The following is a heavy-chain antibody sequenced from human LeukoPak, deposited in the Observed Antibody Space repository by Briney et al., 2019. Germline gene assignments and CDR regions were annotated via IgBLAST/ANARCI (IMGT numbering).Heavy chain of an antibody. CDR3: ARVGGIAAAGVMDV. D-gene: IGHD6-13*01. Sequence: GASVKVSCKASGYTFTCYDINWVRQATGQGLEWMGWMNPNSGNTGYAQKFQGRVTMTRDMSTSTVYMELSSLRSEDTAVYYCARVGGIAAAGVMDVWGKGTTVTVSS. CDR1: GYTFTCYD. CDR2: MNPNSGNT. V-gene: IGHV1-8*01. J-gene: IGHJ6*03.